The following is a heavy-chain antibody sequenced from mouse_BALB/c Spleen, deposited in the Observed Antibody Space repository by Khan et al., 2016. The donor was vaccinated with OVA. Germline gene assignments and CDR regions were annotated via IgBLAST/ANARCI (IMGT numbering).Heavy chain of an antibody. CDR3: ARNYDYDEGLAY. J-gene: IGHJ3*01. CDR2: IWSGGST. Sequence: QVQLKQSGPGLVQPSQSLSITCTVSGFSLTSYGVHWVRQSPGKGLEWLGVIWSGGSTDYNEAFISRLSISKDNSKSQVFFKMNSLQGNVTAIYYCARNYDYDEGLAYWGQGTLVTVSA. CDR1: GFSLTSYG. V-gene: IGHV2-2*02. D-gene: IGHD2-4*01.